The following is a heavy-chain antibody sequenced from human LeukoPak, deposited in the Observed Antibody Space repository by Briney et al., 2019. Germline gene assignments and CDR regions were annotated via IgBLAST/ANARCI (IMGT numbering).Heavy chain of an antibody. V-gene: IGHV4-59*08. Sequence: SETLSLTCTVSGGSISSYYWSWIRQPPGKGLECLGYIYYSGSTNYNPSLKSRVTISVDTSKNQFSLKLSSVTAADTAVYYCARSWGIYCSGGSCYSGDAFDIWGQGTMVTVSS. CDR2: IYYSGST. CDR1: GGSISSYY. CDR3: ARSWGIYCSGGSCYSGDAFDI. J-gene: IGHJ3*02. D-gene: IGHD2-15*01.